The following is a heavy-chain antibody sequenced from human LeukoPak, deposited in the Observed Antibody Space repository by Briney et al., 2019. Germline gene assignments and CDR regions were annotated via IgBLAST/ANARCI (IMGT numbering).Heavy chain of an antibody. J-gene: IGHJ4*02. CDR2: LSGSGDST. V-gene: IGHV3-23*01. CDR1: GFTFSSYA. CDR3: AKEGDSSGFSRDYFDY. Sequence: PGGSLRLSCAASGFTFSSYAMSWVRKAPGKGLEWVSALSGSGDSTYFADSVKGRFTISRDNSKYTLYLQMNSLRAEDTAVYYCAKEGDSSGFSRDYFDYWGQGTLVTVSS. D-gene: IGHD3-22*01.